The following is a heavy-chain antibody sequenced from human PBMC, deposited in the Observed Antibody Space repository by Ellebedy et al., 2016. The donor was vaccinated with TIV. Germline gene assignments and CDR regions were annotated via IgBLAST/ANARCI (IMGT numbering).Heavy chain of an antibody. CDR2: IHGSGGST. J-gene: IGHJ6*02. Sequence: GESLKISCAAPGFTFSSYAMSWVRQAPGNGLEWVSAIHGSGGSTSYADSVKGRFTISRDNAKNTLYLQMNSLRAEDTAVYYCARGDSTSWYANYYYYGMDVWGQGTTVTVSS. D-gene: IGHD6-13*01. CDR1: GFTFSSYA. CDR3: ARGDSTSWYANYYYYGMDV. V-gene: IGHV3-23*01.